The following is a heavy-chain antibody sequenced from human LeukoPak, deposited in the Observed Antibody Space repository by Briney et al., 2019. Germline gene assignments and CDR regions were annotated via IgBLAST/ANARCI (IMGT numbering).Heavy chain of an antibody. D-gene: IGHD1-20*01. J-gene: IGHJ4*02. CDR2: ISAYNGNT. CDR3: ARGGWDNWNHKFDY. Sequence: VASVKVSCKASGYTFTGYYMHWVRQAPGQGLEWMGWISAYNGNTNYAQKLQGRVTMTTDTSTSTAYMELRSLRSDDTAVYYCARGGWDNWNHKFDYWGQGTLVTVSS. CDR1: GYTFTGYY. V-gene: IGHV1-18*04.